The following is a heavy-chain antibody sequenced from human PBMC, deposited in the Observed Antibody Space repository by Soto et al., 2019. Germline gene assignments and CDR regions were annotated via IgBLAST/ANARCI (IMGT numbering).Heavy chain of an antibody. J-gene: IGHJ4*02. CDR1: GFTLSSYW. CDR2: TNSDGSDT. D-gene: IGHD6-13*01. V-gene: IGHV3-74*01. Sequence: PGGALRLSWEASGFTLSSYWMYWVRQAPGKGLVWVSRTNSDGSDTSYAASVKGRFTISRDNAKNTLYLQMNSLRAEDTVVYYCANLHPSIAANYWGQGTLVAVSS. CDR3: ANLHPSIAANY.